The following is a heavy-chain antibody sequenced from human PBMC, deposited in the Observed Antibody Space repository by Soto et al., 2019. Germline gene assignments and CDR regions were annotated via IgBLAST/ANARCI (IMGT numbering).Heavy chain of an antibody. CDR1: GGSISSSNW. CDR3: ASALSRRGTNGDY. V-gene: IGHV4-4*02. Sequence: QVQLQESGPGLVKPSGTLSLTCAVSGGSISSSNWWSWVRQPPGKGLEWIGEIYHSGSTNYNPSLQRRVPISVDKSKKPFSLKLSSVTAADAAVYYCASALSRRGTNGDYWGQGTLVTVSS. D-gene: IGHD1-26*01. CDR2: IYHSGST. J-gene: IGHJ4*02.